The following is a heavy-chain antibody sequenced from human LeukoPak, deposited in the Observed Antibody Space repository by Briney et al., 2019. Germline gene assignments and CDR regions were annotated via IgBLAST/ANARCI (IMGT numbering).Heavy chain of an antibody. J-gene: IGHJ4*02. CDR3: ARDSQRITIFGVVIWGFCFDY. V-gene: IGHV3-30*02. Sequence: PGGSLRLSCAASGFTVSSNYMSWVRQAPGKGLEWVAFIRYDGSNKYYADSVKGRFTISRDNSKNTLYLQMNSLRAEDTAVYYCARDSQRITIFGVVIWGFCFDYWGQGTLVTVSS. CDR1: GFTVSSNY. CDR2: IRYDGSNK. D-gene: IGHD3-3*01.